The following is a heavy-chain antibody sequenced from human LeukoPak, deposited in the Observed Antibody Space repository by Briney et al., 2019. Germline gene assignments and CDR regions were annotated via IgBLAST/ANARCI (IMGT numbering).Heavy chain of an antibody. Sequence: GGSLRLSCAASGFTFGNYAMSWVRQAPGKGLEWVSAMSASSGTTYYANSVKGRFTISRDNSKNTLYVQMNSLRAEDTAVYYCARDSAPYSYGYGDAFDIWGQGTMVTVSS. CDR2: MSASSGTT. J-gene: IGHJ3*02. CDR3: ARDSAPYSYGYGDAFDI. CDR1: GFTFGNYA. D-gene: IGHD5-18*01. V-gene: IGHV3-23*01.